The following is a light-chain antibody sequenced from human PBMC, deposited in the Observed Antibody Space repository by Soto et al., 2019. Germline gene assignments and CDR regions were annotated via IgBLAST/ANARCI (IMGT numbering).Light chain of an antibody. V-gene: IGLV2-23*01. J-gene: IGLJ2*01. CDR3: CSYSRSTVV. CDR2: EGS. CDR1: SSDVGSYSL. Sequence: QSVLTQPASVSGSPGQSITISCTGTSSDVGSYSLVSWYQQHPGTAPKLMIFEGSKRPSGVSNRFSGSKSGNTASLTISGLQAEDEADYYCCSYSRSTVVFGGGTKVTVL.